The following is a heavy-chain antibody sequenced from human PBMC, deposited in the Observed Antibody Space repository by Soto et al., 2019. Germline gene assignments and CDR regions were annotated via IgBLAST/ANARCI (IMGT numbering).Heavy chain of an antibody. CDR2: ISYDGSNK. CDR3: ARDLKNSGWLDF. V-gene: IGHV3-30-3*01. Sequence: QVQLVESGGGVVQPGRSLRLSCAASGLIFSNNTMHWVRQAPGKGLEWVAVISYDGSNKSYGDSVKGRFTISRDNSKNTLYLQMNSLRAEDTAVYYCARDLKNSGWLDFWGQGTLVTVSS. CDR1: GLIFSNNT. J-gene: IGHJ4*02. D-gene: IGHD6-19*01.